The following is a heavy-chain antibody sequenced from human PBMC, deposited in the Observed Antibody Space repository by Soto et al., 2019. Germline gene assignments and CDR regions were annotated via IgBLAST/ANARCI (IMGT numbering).Heavy chain of an antibody. V-gene: IGHV1-69*02. D-gene: IGHD2-15*01. CDR3: ALERDCSGGSCYSGLGCFDP. Sequence: QVQLVQSGAEVKKPGSSVKVSCKASGGTFSSYTISWVRQAPGQGLEWMGRIIPILGIANYAQKFEGRVPITADKTTSTAYVEPRSLRSEDTAVYYCALERDCSGGSCYSGLGCFDPWCQGTLVTVSS. CDR2: IIPILGIA. CDR1: GGTFSSYT. J-gene: IGHJ5*02.